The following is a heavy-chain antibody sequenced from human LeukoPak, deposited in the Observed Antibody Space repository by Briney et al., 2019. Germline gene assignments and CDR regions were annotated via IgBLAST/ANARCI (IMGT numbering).Heavy chain of an antibody. J-gene: IGHJ5*02. CDR3: ARMLVGWFDP. CDR1: GFTFSSYW. D-gene: IGHD3-22*01. Sequence: GGSLRLSCAASGFTFSSYWMTWVRQAPGKGLEWVSYISSSGSTIYYADSVKGRFTISRDNAKNSLYLQMNSLRAEDTAVYYCARMLVGWFDPWGQGTLVTVSS. V-gene: IGHV3-48*04. CDR2: ISSSGSTI.